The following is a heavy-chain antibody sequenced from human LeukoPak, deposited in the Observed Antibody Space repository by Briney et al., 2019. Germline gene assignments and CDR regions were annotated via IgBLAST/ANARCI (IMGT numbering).Heavy chain of an antibody. D-gene: IGHD3-10*01. V-gene: IGHV4-4*09. CDR2: IYTSGST. Sequence: SETLSLTCTVSGGSISSYYWSWIRQPPGKGLEWIGYIYTSGSTNYNPSLKSRVTISVDTSKNQFSLKLSSVTAADTAVYYCARQGITMVRGVIIKRKNYYMDVWGKGTTVTVSS. J-gene: IGHJ6*03. CDR1: GGSISSYY. CDR3: ARQGITMVRGVIIKRKNYYMDV.